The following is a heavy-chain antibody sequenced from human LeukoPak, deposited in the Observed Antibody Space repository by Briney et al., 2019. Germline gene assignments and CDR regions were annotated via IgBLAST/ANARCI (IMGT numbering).Heavy chain of an antibody. D-gene: IGHD1-14*01. CDR1: GFSFNSYA. V-gene: IGHV3-23*01. J-gene: IGHJ4*02. Sequence: GGSLRLSCAVSGFSFNSYAASWVRQAPGKGLEWVSAISTDGDDTYYADSVKGRFTVSRDNSRNTLYLQMDSLRVEDTAVYYCADYRKPQGLDYWGQGTLVTVSS. CDR3: ADYRKPQGLDY. CDR2: ISTDGDDT.